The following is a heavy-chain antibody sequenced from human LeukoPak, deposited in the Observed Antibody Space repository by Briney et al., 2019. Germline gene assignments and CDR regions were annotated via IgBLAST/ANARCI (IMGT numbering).Heavy chain of an antibody. CDR1: GDYISSGNYY. J-gene: IGHJ2*01. V-gene: IGHV4-31*03. D-gene: IGHD5-12*01. CDR3: ARAILTASGYVWHFDL. CDR2: IHYSGSA. Sequence: PSETLSLTCTVSGDYISSGNYYWTWMRQHPGKGPERIGYIHYSGSADYNPSLRSRTTISVDTSQNQFPLNLSSVTAADTAVYYCARAILTASGYVWHFDLWGRGTLVTVSS.